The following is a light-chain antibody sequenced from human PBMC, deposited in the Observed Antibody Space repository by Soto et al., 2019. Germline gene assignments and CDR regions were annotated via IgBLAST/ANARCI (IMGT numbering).Light chain of an antibody. CDR1: QNITSH. V-gene: IGKV1-39*01. Sequence: EIQMPQSPSSLSASVGDRVTITCRASQNITSHLNWYQQKPGQAPKLLIFAASILQSGVPSRFTGSGSGTDFTLTISSLQPDDYALYYCQKSFRTRTFGQGTKVEIK. J-gene: IGKJ1*01. CDR3: QKSFRTRT. CDR2: AAS.